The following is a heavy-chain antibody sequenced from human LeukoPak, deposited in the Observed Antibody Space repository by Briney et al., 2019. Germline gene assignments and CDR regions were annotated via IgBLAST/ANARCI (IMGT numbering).Heavy chain of an antibody. CDR3: ATVVRSPRYCSSTSCYAGWFDP. J-gene: IGHJ5*02. V-gene: IGHV1-24*01. CDR2: FDPEDGET. D-gene: IGHD2-2*01. CDR1: GFTFSRHG. Sequence: GGSLRLSCAPSGFTFSRHGMHWVRQAPGKGLEWMGGFDPEDGETIYAQKFQGRVTMTEDTSTDTAYMELSSLRSEDTAAYYCATVVRSPRYCSSTSCYAGWFDPWGQGTLVTVSS.